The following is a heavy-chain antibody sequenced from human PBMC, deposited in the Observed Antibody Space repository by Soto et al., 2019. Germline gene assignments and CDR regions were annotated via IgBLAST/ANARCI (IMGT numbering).Heavy chain of an antibody. Sequence: ESGGGLVQPGGSLRLSCAASGFTFSSYSMNWVRQAPGKGLEWVSYISSSSSTIYYADSVKGRFTISSDNAKNSLYLQMNSLRDEDTAVYYCARDGYRVTRNYYYYGMDVWGQGTKVTVSS. V-gene: IGHV3-48*02. CDR1: GFTFSSYS. CDR3: ARDGYRVTRNYYYYGMDV. J-gene: IGHJ6*02. D-gene: IGHD2-21*02. CDR2: ISSSSSTI.